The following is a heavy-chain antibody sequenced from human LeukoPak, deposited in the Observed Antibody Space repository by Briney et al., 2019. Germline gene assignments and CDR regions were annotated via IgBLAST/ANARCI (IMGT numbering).Heavy chain of an antibody. J-gene: IGHJ4*02. V-gene: IGHV3-48*03. CDR1: GFSFSSYE. CDR2: ISEGGKEM. D-gene: IGHD3-10*01. CDR3: ARDRPDRGYNYGMDFDY. Sequence: PGGPLRLSCAGSGFSFSSYEMSWVRQAPGKGLQWIAYISEGGKEMYYADSVKGRFIVSRDNAKNSLFLQMNSLRVEDTATYYCARDRPDRGYNYGMDFDYWGQGTLVTVS.